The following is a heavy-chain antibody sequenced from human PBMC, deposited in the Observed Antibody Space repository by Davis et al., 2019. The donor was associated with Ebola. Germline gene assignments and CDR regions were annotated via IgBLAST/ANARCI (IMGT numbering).Heavy chain of an antibody. Sequence: SETLSLTCTVSGGSIISSSSYWGWIRQPPRKGLEWIGEIFHGGNTNYNPSLKSRVTISVDTSKNQFSLRLISVSAADTAVYYCARKPARWENWFDPWGQGTVVTVSS. V-gene: IGHV4-39*01. CDR1: GGSIISSSSY. J-gene: IGHJ5*02. CDR3: ARKPARWENWFDP. CDR2: IFHGGNT. D-gene: IGHD6-6*01.